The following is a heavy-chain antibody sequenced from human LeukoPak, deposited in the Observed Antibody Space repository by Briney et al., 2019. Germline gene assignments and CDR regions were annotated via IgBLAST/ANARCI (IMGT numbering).Heavy chain of an antibody. CDR2: ISSSGGST. CDR1: GFTFSSYA. V-gene: IGHV3-23*01. J-gene: IGHJ4*02. CDR3: GKDSRTGGPRAFDS. D-gene: IGHD2-8*02. Sequence: GGSLRLSCAASGFTFSSYAMTWVRQAPGKGLEWVSTISSSGGSTYYADSVKGRFTLSRDNSKNTLYPQMGSLRAEDTAVYYCGKDSRTGGPRAFDSWGQGTLVTVSS.